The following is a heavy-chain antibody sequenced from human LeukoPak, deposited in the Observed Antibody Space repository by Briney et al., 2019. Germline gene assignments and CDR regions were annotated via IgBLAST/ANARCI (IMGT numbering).Heavy chain of an antibody. CDR2: TYYRSKWYN. V-gene: IGHV6-1*01. CDR3: ARDSSGYYAYYYYYMDV. J-gene: IGHJ6*03. Sequence: SQTLSLTCAISGDSVSSNSAAWNWLRQSPSRGLEWLGRTYYRSKWYNDYAVSVKSRITINPDTSKNQFSLQLNSVTPEDTAVYYCARDSSGYYAYYYYYMDVWGKGTTVTIFS. CDR1: GDSVSSNSAA. D-gene: IGHD3-22*01.